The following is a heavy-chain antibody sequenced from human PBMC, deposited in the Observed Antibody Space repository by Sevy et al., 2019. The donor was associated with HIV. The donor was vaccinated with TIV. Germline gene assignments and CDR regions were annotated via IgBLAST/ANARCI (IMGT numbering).Heavy chain of an antibody. V-gene: IGHV4-31*03. CDR3: ARGATTVTTRRGGGFDP. D-gene: IGHD4-4*01. CDR2: IHYSGST. J-gene: IGHJ5*02. Sequence: SETLSLTCTVSGGSISSGGYYWSWIRQHPGKGLEWIGYIHYSGSTCYNPSLQSRVTISVHTSKNQFSLKLSSVTAADTAVYYCARGATTVTTRRGGGFDPWGQGTLVTVSS. CDR1: GGSISSGGYY.